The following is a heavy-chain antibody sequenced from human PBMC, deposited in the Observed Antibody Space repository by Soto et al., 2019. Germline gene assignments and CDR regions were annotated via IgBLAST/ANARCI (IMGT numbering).Heavy chain of an antibody. CDR2: VFYSGRP. CDR3: ARAPPYQGYCLDGVCYADFDS. V-gene: IGHV4-59*01. J-gene: IGHJ4*02. CDR1: GVSIKNDY. Sequence: QVHLQESGPGLVKPSETLSLTCSVSGVSIKNDYWSWIRQPPGKGLEWIGYVFYSGRPNYNPSLECRVSMSPDTSTNHFSLNLSPATAADTALDYCARAPPYQGYCLDGVCYADFDSWGRGTLVTVSS. D-gene: IGHD2-8*01.